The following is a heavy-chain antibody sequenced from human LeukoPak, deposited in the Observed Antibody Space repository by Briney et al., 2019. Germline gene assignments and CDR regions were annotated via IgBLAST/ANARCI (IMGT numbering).Heavy chain of an antibody. D-gene: IGHD6-13*01. CDR2: INPSSGST. J-gene: IGHJ4*02. CDR3: ARTYSSSWSYCDS. CDR1: GSTFTRYY. V-gene: IGHV1-46*01. Sequence: GASVKVSCKASGSTFTRYYIHWVRQAPGQGLDWMGMINPSSGSTRFAQMFQDRVTMTRDTSTSAVYMVLSSLTSEDTAMYYCARTYSSSWSYCDSWGQGTLVTVSS.